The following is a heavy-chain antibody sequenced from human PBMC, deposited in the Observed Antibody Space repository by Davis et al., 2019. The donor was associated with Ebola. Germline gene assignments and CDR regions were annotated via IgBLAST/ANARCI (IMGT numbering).Heavy chain of an antibody. CDR3: AREGGYNYFFDY. Sequence: GESLKISCAASGFTFSSYSMNWVRQAPGKGLEWVSYISNRSSTIYYADSVKGRFTISRDNAKNSLYLQMNSLRDEDTAVYYCAREGGYNYFFDYWGQGTLVTVSS. D-gene: IGHD5-24*01. V-gene: IGHV3-48*02. J-gene: IGHJ4*02. CDR1: GFTFSSYS. CDR2: ISNRSSTI.